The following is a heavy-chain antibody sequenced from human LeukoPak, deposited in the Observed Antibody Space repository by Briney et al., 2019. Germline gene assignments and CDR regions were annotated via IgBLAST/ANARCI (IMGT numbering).Heavy chain of an antibody. CDR1: GGSISSYS. V-gene: IGHV4-59*01. CDR2: IYYSGST. CDR3: ARVSVVVPAAIGGDNFDI. D-gene: IGHD2-2*02. Sequence: SETLSLTCTVSGGSISSYSWSWVRQPPGKGLEWIGYIYYSGSTNYNPSLKSRVTISVDTSKNQFSLKLSSVTAADTAVYYCARVSVVVPAAIGGDNFDIWGQGTMVTVSS. J-gene: IGHJ3*02.